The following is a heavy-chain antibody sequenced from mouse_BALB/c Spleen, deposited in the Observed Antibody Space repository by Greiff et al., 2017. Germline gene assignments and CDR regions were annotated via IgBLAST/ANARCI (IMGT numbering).Heavy chain of an antibody. CDR1: GYTFTSYY. CDR2: IYPGNVNT. J-gene: IGHJ4*01. CDR3: ARRTDYRYGRAMDY. D-gene: IGHD2-14*01. V-gene: IGHV1S56*01. Sequence: QVQLKQSGPELVKPGASVRISCKASGYTFTSYYIHWVKQRPGQGLEWIGWIYPGNVNTKYNEKFKGKATLTADKSSSTAYMQLSSLTSEDSAVYFCARRTDYRYGRAMDYWGQGTSVTVSS.